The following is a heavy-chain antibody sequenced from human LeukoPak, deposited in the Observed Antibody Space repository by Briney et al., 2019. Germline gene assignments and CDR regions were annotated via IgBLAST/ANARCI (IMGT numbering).Heavy chain of an antibody. D-gene: IGHD1-20*01. V-gene: IGHV1-2*02. J-gene: IGHJ6*02. Sequence: ASVKVSCKTSGYTFTGYYMHWVRQAPGQGLEWVGWINPNSGGTIFAQKFQGRVTMTRDTSISTAYMEVSRLRSDDTAVYYCARGVNWLNYYGMDVWGQGTTVTVSS. CDR2: INPNSGGT. CDR3: ARGVNWLNYYGMDV. CDR1: GYTFTGYY.